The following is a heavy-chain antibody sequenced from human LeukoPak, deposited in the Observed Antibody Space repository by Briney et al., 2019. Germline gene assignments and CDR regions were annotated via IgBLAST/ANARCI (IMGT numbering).Heavy chain of an antibody. J-gene: IGHJ4*02. D-gene: IGHD4-17*01. CDR2: IYSGGST. CDR3: ARIPKTTYFDY. V-gene: IGHV3-53*01. Sequence: PGGSLRLSCAASGFTVSSTYMSWVRQAPGKGLEWVSVIYSGGSTDYADSVKGRFTISRDNSENTLHLQMSSLRAEDTAVYYCARIPKTTYFDYWGQGTLVTVSS. CDR1: GFTVSSTY.